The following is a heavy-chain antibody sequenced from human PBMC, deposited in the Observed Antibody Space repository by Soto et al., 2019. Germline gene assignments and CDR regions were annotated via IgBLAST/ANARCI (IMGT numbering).Heavy chain of an antibody. CDR1: GGSVSSGSYY. Sequence: PSETLSLTCSVSGGSVSSGSYYWSWIRQPPGKGLEWIGYIYYSGSTNYNPSLKSRVTISVDTSKNQFSLKLSSVTAADTAVYYCARDRSCRSTSCYYGMDVWVLGTKVTVYS. D-gene: IGHD2-2*01. CDR2: IYYSGST. J-gene: IGHJ6*02. CDR3: ARDRSCRSTSCYYGMDV. V-gene: IGHV4-61*01.